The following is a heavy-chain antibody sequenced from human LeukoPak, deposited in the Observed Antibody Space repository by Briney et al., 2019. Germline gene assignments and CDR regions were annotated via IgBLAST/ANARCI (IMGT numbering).Heavy chain of an antibody. CDR1: GYTFTGYY. CDR3: ARNHYGSGSDFDY. D-gene: IGHD3-10*01. CDR2: INPNSGGT. Sequence: ASVKVSCKASGYTFTGYYMHWVRQAPGQGLEWMGWINPNSGGTNYAQKFQGRVTMTRDTSISTAYMELSRLRSDDTAVYYCARNHYGSGSDFDYWGQGTLDTVSS. J-gene: IGHJ4*02. V-gene: IGHV1-2*02.